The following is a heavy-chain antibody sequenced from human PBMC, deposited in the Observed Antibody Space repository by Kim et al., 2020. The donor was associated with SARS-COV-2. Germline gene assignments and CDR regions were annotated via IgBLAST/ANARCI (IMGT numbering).Heavy chain of an antibody. V-gene: IGHV4-39*01. Sequence: KSRVTISVDTSKNQFSLKLSSVTAADTAVYYCARPLIYCSSTSCYGYFDYWGQGTLVTVSS. D-gene: IGHD2-2*01. J-gene: IGHJ4*02. CDR3: ARPLIYCSSTSCYGYFDY.